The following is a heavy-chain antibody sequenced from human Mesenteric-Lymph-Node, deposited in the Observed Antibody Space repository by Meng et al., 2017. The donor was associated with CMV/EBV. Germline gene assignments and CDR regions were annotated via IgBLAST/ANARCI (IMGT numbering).Heavy chain of an antibody. J-gene: IGHJ6*02. Sequence: GESLKISCAASGFTFSSYGMHWVRQAPGKGLEWVAFIRYDGSNKYYADSVKGRFTISRDNSKNTLYLQMNSLRAEETAIYYCAKGGLASAGHYYYGMDVWGQGTTVTVSS. CDR3: AKGGLASAGHYYYGMDV. V-gene: IGHV3-30*02. D-gene: IGHD6-13*01. CDR2: IRYDGSNK. CDR1: GFTFSSYG.